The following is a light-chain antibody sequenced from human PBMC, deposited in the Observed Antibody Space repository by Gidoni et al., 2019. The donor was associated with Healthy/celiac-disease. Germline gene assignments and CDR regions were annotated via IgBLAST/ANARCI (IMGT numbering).Light chain of an antibody. CDR2: AAS. V-gene: IGKV1-33*01. CDR3: QQYDNLLT. J-gene: IGKJ3*01. Sequence: DIQMNQSPSSLSASVGDRVTITCQASQDISNYLNWYQQKPGKAPKLLIYAASHLETGVPSRFSGSGSGTDFTFTISSLQPEDIATYYCQQYDNLLTFGPGTKVDIK. CDR1: QDISNY.